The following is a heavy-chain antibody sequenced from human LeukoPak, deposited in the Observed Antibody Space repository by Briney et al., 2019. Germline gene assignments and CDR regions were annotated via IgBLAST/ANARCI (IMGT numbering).Heavy chain of an antibody. Sequence: SETLSLTCTVSGYSITSGYYWGWIRQPPGKGLEWIGSIYHSGNTYYNPSLKSRVTISLDTSKNQFSVKLNSVTAADTAVYYCAREKDTSGFNYWGQGLLVTVSS. CDR2: IYHSGNT. J-gene: IGHJ4*02. CDR3: AREKDTSGFNY. V-gene: IGHV4-38-2*02. D-gene: IGHD6-19*01. CDR1: GYSITSGYY.